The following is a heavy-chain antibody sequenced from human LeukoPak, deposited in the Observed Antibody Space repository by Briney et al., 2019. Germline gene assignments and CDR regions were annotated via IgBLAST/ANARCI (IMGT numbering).Heavy chain of an antibody. CDR1: GFTFSSYW. CDR2: IKQDGSEK. J-gene: IGHJ4*02. V-gene: IGHV3-7*01. Sequence: GGSLRLSCAASGFTFSSYWMSWVRQAPGKGLEWVANIKQDGSEKYYVDSVKGRFTISRDNAKNSLYLQMNSLRAEDTAVYYCARGHCGGDCYSGYYFDYWGPGTLVTVSS. D-gene: IGHD2-21*02. CDR3: ARGHCGGDCYSGYYFDY.